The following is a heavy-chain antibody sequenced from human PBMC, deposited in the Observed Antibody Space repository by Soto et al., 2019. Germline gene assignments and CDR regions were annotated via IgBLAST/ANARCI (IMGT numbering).Heavy chain of an antibody. V-gene: IGHV3-23*01. Sequence: PGGSLRLSCAASGFTFSSYSISWVRQAPWKGLEWVSAISGSGVSTYYADSVKGRFTISRDNSKNTLYLQMNSLRAEDTAVYYCANDTLPSCGGDCYSGEGYWGQGTLVPVCS. D-gene: IGHD2-21*02. J-gene: IGHJ4*02. CDR3: ANDTLPSCGGDCYSGEGY. CDR1: GFTFSSYS. CDR2: ISGSGVST.